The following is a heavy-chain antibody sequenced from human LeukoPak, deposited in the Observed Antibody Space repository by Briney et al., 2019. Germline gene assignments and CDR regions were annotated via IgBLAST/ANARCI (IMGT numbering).Heavy chain of an antibody. CDR1: GFTFSSNS. Sequence: PGGSLRLSCAASGFTFSSNSMNWVRQAPGKGLEWVAVISYDGSNKYYADSVKGRFTISRDNSKNTLYLQMNSLRAEDTAVYYCAKGGGYGGNSLDYWGQGTLVTVSS. CDR2: ISYDGSNK. J-gene: IGHJ4*02. CDR3: AKGGGYGGNSLDY. V-gene: IGHV3-30*18. D-gene: IGHD4-23*01.